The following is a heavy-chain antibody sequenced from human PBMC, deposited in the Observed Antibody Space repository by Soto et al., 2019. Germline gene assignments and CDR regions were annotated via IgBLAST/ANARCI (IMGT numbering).Heavy chain of an antibody. Sequence: EVQLLESGGGLVKPGGSLRLSCAASGFTFSSSGMNWVRQAPGKGLEWVSSISSSSTYIYYTDSVKGRFTISRDNAKNSLYLQMNSLRAEDTAVYYCARARGTAAGAEFDYWGEGTLVTVSS. CDR2: ISSSSTYI. CDR3: ARARGTAAGAEFDY. V-gene: IGHV3-21*01. J-gene: IGHJ4*02. CDR1: GFTFSSSG. D-gene: IGHD6-13*01.